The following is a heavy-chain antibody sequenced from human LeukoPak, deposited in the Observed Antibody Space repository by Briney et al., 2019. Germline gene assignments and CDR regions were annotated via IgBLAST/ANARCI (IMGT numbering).Heavy chain of an antibody. J-gene: IGHJ4*02. Sequence: PSETLSLTCTVFVGSISNYFWSWIRQPPGKGLEWIGYIYNSGSTYYNPSLKSRVTISVDTSKNQFSLSLTSVTAADTAVYYCARVSGQLACSDWGQGTLVTVSS. CDR1: VGSISNYF. D-gene: IGHD6-6*01. CDR2: IYNSGST. V-gene: IGHV4-59*01. CDR3: ARVSGQLACSD.